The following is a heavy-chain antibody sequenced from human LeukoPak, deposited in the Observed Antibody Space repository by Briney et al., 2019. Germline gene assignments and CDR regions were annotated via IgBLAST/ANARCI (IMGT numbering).Heavy chain of an antibody. CDR2: MNPNSGNT. CDR3: ARLTDQERGYDFWSGYYSTYNWFDP. V-gene: IGHV1-8*03. CDR1: GYTFTSYD. D-gene: IGHD3-3*01. J-gene: IGHJ5*02. Sequence: ASVKVSCKASGYTFTSYDINWVRQATGQGLEWMGWMNPNSGNTGYAQKFQGRVTITRNTSISTAYMELSSLRSEDTAVYYCARLTDQERGYDFWSGYYSTYNWFDPWGQGTLVTVSS.